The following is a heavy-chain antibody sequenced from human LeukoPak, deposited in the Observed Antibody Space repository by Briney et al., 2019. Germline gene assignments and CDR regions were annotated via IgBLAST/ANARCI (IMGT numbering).Heavy chain of an antibody. CDR3: ARQRSGSYLDY. Sequence: SETLSLTCTVSGGSISSSSYYWGWIRQPPGKGLEWIGSIYYSGSTYCNPSLKSRVTISVDTSKNQFSLKLSSVTAADTAVYYCARQRSGSYLDYWGQGTLVTVSS. CDR1: GGSISSSSYY. CDR2: IYYSGST. D-gene: IGHD1-26*01. J-gene: IGHJ4*02. V-gene: IGHV4-39*01.